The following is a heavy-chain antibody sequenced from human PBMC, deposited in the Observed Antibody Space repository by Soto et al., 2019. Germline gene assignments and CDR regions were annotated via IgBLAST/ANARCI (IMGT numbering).Heavy chain of an antibody. J-gene: IGHJ6*02. Sequence: QVQLVESGGGVVQPGRSLRLSCTASGFTFSYYGMHWVRQAPGKGLEWVAVISYDGSNKYYEGSVKGRFTISRDNSKNTLYLQMNSLRVDDTAMYFCAKDTVTNVRNYYGMDVWGQGTTVTVSS. CDR2: ISYDGSNK. CDR1: GFTFSYYG. CDR3: AKDTVTNVRNYYGMDV. D-gene: IGHD4-4*01. V-gene: IGHV3-30*18.